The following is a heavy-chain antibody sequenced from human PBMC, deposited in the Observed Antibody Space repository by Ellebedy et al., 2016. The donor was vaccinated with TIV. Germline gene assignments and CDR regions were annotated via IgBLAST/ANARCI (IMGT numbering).Heavy chain of an antibody. CDR1: GFTFSDYW. D-gene: IGHD3-10*01. J-gene: IGHJ4*02. CDR3: ARKTPYGSGTYDF. V-gene: IGHV5-10-1*01. Sequence: GESLKISXQGSGFTFSDYWITWVRQLPGKGLEWVGRVDPSDPYPNYSPSLQGHVTISVDKSINTAYLQWNSLKASDTAMYYCARKTPYGSGTYDFWGQGTQVTVSS. CDR2: VDPSDPYP.